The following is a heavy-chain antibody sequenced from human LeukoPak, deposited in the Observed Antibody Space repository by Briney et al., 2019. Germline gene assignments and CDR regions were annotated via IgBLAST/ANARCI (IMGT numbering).Heavy chain of an antibody. D-gene: IGHD6-13*01. CDR2: MNPNSGNT. CDR1: GGTFSSYA. J-gene: IGHJ6*03. V-gene: IGHV1-8*02. CDR3: ARAASWSPIGDSYYYMDV. Sequence: ASVKVSCKASGGTFSSYAISWVRQATGQGLGWMGWMNPNSGNTGYAQKFQGRVTMTRNTSISTAYMELSSLRSEDTAVYYCARAASWSPIGDSYYYMDVWGKGTTVTISS.